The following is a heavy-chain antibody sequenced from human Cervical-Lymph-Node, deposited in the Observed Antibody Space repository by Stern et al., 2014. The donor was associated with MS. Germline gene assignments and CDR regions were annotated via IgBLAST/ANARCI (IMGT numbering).Heavy chain of an antibody. Sequence: VQLVESGAEVKKPGESLKISCKGSGYTFNDYWIGWVRQMPGKGLEWMGIIFPGDSDARYSPSFQGQVTISADKSMTTAYLQWSSLKASDTAMYYCARRGYSYDFFDYWGQGALVTVSS. J-gene: IGHJ4*02. V-gene: IGHV5-51*01. D-gene: IGHD5-18*01. CDR2: IFPGDSDA. CDR3: ARRGYSYDFFDY. CDR1: GYTFNDYW.